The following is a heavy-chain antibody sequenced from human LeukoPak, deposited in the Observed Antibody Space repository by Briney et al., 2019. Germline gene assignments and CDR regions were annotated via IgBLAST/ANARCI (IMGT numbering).Heavy chain of an antibody. Sequence: GASVKVSCKASGYTFTGYYMHWVRQAPGQGLEWMGWIKPNSGDTDHAQKFRGRVTMTRDTSISTAYMELSRLRSDDTAMYYCARETYAGHGDYWGQGTLVAVSS. CDR1: GYTFTGYY. CDR2: IKPNSGDT. J-gene: IGHJ4*02. V-gene: IGHV1-2*02. CDR3: ARETYAGHGDY.